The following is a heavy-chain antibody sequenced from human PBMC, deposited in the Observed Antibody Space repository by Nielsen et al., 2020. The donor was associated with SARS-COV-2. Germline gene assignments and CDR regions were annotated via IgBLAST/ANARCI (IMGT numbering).Heavy chain of an antibody. V-gene: IGHV3-9*01. D-gene: IGHD5-18*01. CDR3: AKLADTWIHSDY. J-gene: IGHJ4*02. CDR1: GFTFDDYA. CDR2: ISWNSGSI. Sequence: GGSLRLSCAASGFTFDDYAMHRVRQAPGKGLEWVSGISWNSGSIVYADSVKGRFTISRDNAKNSLYLQMNSLRAEDTALYYCAKLADTWIHSDYWGQGTLVTVSS.